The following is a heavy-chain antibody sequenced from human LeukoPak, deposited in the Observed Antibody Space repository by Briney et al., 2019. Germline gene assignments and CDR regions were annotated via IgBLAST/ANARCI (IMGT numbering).Heavy chain of an antibody. CDR2: ISYDGSNK. D-gene: IGHD3-22*01. CDR1: GFTFSSYG. CDR3: AKNYYDSSGSFFDY. J-gene: IGHJ4*02. Sequence: GGSLRLSRAASGFTFSSYGMHWVRQAPGKGLEWVAVISYDGSNKYYADSVKGRFTISRDNSKNTLYLQMNSLRAEDTAVYYCAKNYYDSSGSFFDYWGQGTLVTVSS. V-gene: IGHV3-30*18.